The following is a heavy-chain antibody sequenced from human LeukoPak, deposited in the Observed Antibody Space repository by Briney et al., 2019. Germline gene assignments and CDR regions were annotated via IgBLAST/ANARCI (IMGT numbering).Heavy chain of an antibody. CDR3: ATGPYGGNSFDY. CDR2: FDPEDGET. V-gene: IGHV1-24*01. J-gene: IGHJ4*02. Sequence: ASVKVSCKVSGYTLTELSMHWVRQAPGEGLEWMGGFDPEDGETIYAQKFQGRVTMTEDTSTDTAYMELSSLRSEDTAVYYCATGPYGGNSFDYWGQGTLVTVSS. D-gene: IGHD4-23*01. CDR1: GYTLTELS.